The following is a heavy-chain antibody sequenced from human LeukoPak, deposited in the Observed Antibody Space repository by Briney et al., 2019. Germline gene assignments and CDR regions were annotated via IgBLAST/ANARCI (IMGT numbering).Heavy chain of an antibody. CDR1: GFSLSTSGVI. CDR2: IYWDDDK. D-gene: IGHD3-10*01. Sequence: ESGRTLVKPTQTLTLTFTFSGFSLSTSGVIVGWIRQPPGEALEWLALIYWDDDKRYSPSLRTRLTITKDTSKNQVVLTMTNMDPVDTATYYRAHSRVRGATSINWFDPWGQGILVTVSS. CDR3: AHSRVRGATSINWFDP. V-gene: IGHV2-5*02. J-gene: IGHJ5*02.